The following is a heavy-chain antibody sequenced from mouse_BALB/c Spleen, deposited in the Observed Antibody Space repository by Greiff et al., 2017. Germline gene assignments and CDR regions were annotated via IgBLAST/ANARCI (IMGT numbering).Heavy chain of an antibody. J-gene: IGHJ3*01. CDR1: GYTFTSYW. V-gene: IGHV1-55*01. CDR3: SRGDTTGCAY. CDR2: IYPGRGIT. Sequence: QVQLPQPGAELVKPGASVKMSCKASGYTFTSYWINWVKQRPGQGLEWIGDIYPGRGITNYNEQFKSKATLTLATSSSTAYMQLSSLTSEDSAVYYCSRGDTTGCAYGGQGTLVTVSA. D-gene: IGHD1-1*01.